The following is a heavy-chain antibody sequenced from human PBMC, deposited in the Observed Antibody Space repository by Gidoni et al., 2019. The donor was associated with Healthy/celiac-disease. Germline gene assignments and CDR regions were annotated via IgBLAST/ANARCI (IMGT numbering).Heavy chain of an antibody. CDR1: GFTFSSYS. CDR2: ISSSSSTI. CDR3: ARDHPTAYYYDSSGLFYYYYYGMDV. Sequence: EVQLVESGGGLVQPGGSLRLYCAASGFTFSSYSMNWVRQAPGKGLECVSYISSSSSTIYYADSVKGRFTISRDNAKNSLYLQMNSLRDEDTAVYYCARDHPTAYYYDSSGLFYYYYYGMDVWGQGTTVTVSS. J-gene: IGHJ6*02. D-gene: IGHD3-22*01. V-gene: IGHV3-48*02.